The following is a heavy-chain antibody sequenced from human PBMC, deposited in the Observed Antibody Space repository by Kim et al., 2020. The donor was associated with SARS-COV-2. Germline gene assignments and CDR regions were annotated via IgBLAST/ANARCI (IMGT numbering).Heavy chain of an antibody. D-gene: IGHD3-22*01. J-gene: IGHJ4*02. Sequence: DAVKGRFTISRDNSKNTLYLQMNSLRAEDTAVYYCAKGSYYYDSSGWVDYWGQGTLVTVSS. CDR3: AKGSYYYDSSGWVDY. V-gene: IGHV3-30*02.